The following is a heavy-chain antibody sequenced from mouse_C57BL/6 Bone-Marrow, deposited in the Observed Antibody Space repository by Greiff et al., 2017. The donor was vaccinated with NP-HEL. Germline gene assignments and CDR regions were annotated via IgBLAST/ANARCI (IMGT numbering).Heavy chain of an antibody. CDR1: GFTFSSYG. Sequence: EVKLMESGGDLVKPGGSLKLSCAASGFTFSSYGMSWVRQTPDKRLEWVATISSGGSYTYYPDSVKGRFTISRDNAKNTLYLQMSRLKSEDTAMYYCARRLANYYGSSSAWFAYWGQGTLVTVSA. CDR3: ARRLANYYGSSSAWFAY. J-gene: IGHJ3*01. CDR2: ISSGGSYT. D-gene: IGHD1-1*01. V-gene: IGHV5-6*02.